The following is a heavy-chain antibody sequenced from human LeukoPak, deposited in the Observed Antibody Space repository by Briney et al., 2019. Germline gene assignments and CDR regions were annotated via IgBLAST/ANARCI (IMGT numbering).Heavy chain of an antibody. CDR3: ANDCSGGDCRDAFDI. J-gene: IGHJ3*02. CDR1: GFTFSSYA. Sequence: GGSLRLSCAASGFTFSSYAMSWVRQAPGKGLEWVSAISGSGGSTYYADSVKGRFTISRDNSKNTLYLQMNSLRAEDTAVYYCANDCSGGDCRDAFDIWGQGTMVTVSS. V-gene: IGHV3-23*01. D-gene: IGHD2-21*02. CDR2: ISGSGGST.